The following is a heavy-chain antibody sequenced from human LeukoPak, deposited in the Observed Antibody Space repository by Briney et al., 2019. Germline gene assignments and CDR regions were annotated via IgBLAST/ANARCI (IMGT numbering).Heavy chain of an antibody. CDR2: ISSSGNTV. CDR1: GFTFSDYY. D-gene: IGHD1-26*01. CDR3: ARRAMGASSFDY. V-gene: IGHV3-11*04. Sequence: GGSLRLFCAASGFTFSDYYMTGVRQAPGKGLECVSNISSSGNTVYDADSVKGRLTVSRDNAKNSLYLQMNNLRAEETAVYFCARRAMGASSFDYWGQGTLVTVSS. J-gene: IGHJ4*02.